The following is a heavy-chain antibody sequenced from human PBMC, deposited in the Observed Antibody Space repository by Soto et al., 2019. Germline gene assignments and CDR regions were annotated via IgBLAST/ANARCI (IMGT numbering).Heavy chain of an antibody. CDR3: ARARAYYYYGMDV. Sequence: SETLALTCTVSGGSISSYYWSWIRQPPGKGLEWIGYIYYSGSTNYNPSLKSRVTLSVDTSKNQFSLKLSSVTAADTAVYYCARARAYYYYGMDVWGQGTTVTVSS. D-gene: IGHD1-26*01. V-gene: IGHV4-59*01. J-gene: IGHJ6*02. CDR1: GGSISSYY. CDR2: IYYSGST.